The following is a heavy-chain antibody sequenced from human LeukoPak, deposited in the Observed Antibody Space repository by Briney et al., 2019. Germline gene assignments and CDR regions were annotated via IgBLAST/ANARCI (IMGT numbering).Heavy chain of an antibody. J-gene: IGHJ4*02. D-gene: IGHD2/OR15-2a*01. V-gene: IGHV4-30-4*01. CDR3: ARAAVDKNSWYYLDH. CDR2: IHCSGSA. CDR1: GDSISSADHY. Sequence: PSQTLSLTCTVSGDSISSADHYWIWHRLPPGTGPEGIGYIHCSGSAYYNPPLKSRATISVDMSKIQFSLSLISLPAADSAVYYCARAAVDKNSWYYLDHWGQGTLVIVSS.